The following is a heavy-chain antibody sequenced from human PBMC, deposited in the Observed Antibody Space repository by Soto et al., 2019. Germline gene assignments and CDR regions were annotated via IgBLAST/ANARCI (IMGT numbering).Heavy chain of an antibody. CDR1: GGSISSGGYY. CDR2: IYYSGST. CDR3: ARALTRQDTAENWFDP. D-gene: IGHD5-18*01. Sequence: SETLSLTCTVSGGSISSGGYYWSWIRQHPGKGLEWIGYIYYSGSTYYNPSLKSRVTISVDTSKNQFSLKLSSVTAADTAVYYCARALTRQDTAENWFDPWGKGTLVNVSS. V-gene: IGHV4-31*03. J-gene: IGHJ5*02.